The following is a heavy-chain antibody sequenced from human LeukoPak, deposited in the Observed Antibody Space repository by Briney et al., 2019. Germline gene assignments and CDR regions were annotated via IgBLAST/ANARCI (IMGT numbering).Heavy chain of an antibody. D-gene: IGHD3-22*01. CDR1: GVTLPHHA. V-gene: IGHV3-30*18. CDR2: ISYDGNNK. CDR3: AKVGIGEHEFSGYFYETQSFGLQI. J-gene: IGHJ3*02. Sequence: PGGSLRLSCAVPGVTLPHHAMDWVRRSPGKGLEWAAVISYDGNNKYYANSVKGRFTISRDNPKNTLYLQMNSLRPDDTAVYYCAKVGIGEHEFSGYFYETQSFGLQIWRRRTMVIVSS.